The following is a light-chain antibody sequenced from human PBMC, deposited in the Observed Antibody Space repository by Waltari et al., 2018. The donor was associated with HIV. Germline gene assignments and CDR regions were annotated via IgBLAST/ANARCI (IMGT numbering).Light chain of an antibody. Sequence: QSALTQPRSVSGSPGQSVTISCTGTSRAIGDYNDVSWYQQHPGKAPKLMLYDVTKRPSGVPDRFSGSKSGNTASLTISGLQAEDEAAYYCCSFAGSYTLVFGGGTKLTVL. CDR3: CSFAGSYTLV. CDR2: DVT. CDR1: SRAIGDYND. V-gene: IGLV2-11*01. J-gene: IGLJ3*02.